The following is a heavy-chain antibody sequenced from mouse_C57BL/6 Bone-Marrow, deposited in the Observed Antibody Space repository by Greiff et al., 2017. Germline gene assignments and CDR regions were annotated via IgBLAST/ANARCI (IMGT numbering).Heavy chain of an antibody. J-gene: IGHJ1*03. CDR1: EYEFPSHD. Sequence: EVMLVESGGGLVQPGESLKLSCESNEYEFPSHDMSWVRKTPEKRLALVAAINSDGGSTYYPDTMERRIIIPRDNTKKTLYLQMSSLRSEDTALYYWAKHSYWYFDVWGTGTTVTVSS. CDR3: AKHSYWYFDV. CDR2: INSDGGST. V-gene: IGHV5-2*01.